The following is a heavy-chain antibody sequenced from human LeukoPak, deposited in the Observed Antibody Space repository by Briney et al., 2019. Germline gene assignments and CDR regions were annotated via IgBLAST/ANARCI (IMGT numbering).Heavy chain of an antibody. CDR2: INPNSGGT. V-gene: IGHV1-2*04. CDR1: GYTFTGYY. D-gene: IGHD6-13*01. CDR3: ARGQYSSSWSEYYYYGMDV. J-gene: IGHJ6*02. Sequence: ASVKVSCKASGYTFTGYYMHWVRQAPGQGLEWMGWINPNSGGTNYAQKFQGWVTMTRDTSISTAYMELSRLRSDDTAVYYCARGQYSSSWSEYYYYGMDVWGQGTTVTVSS.